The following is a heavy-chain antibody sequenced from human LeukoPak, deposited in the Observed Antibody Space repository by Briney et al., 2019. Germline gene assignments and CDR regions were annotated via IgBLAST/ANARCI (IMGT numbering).Heavy chain of an antibody. Sequence: PGGSLRLSCAASGFNVYSYWMHWVRQVPGKGLEWVARVDSDGEITTYADAGKGRFTISRDNARSTLYLQMKGLRAEDAAVYYCAREGTLALAFDYWGQGTLVAVSS. CDR1: GFNVYSYW. D-gene: IGHD6-19*01. J-gene: IGHJ4*02. CDR3: AREGTLALAFDY. CDR2: VDSDGEIT. V-gene: IGHV3-74*03.